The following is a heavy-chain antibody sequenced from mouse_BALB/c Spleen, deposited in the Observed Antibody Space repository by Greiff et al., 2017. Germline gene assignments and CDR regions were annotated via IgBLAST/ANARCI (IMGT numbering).Heavy chain of an antibody. V-gene: IGHV5-6-4*01. CDR3: TREDDYDEEDVGYAMDY. D-gene: IGHD2-4*01. J-gene: IGHJ4*01. CDR1: GFTFSSYT. CDR2: ISSGGSYT. Sequence: EVKLVESGGGLMKPGGSLKLSCAASGFTFSSYTMSWVRQTPEKRLEWVATISSGGSYTYYPDSVKGRFTISRDNAKNTLYLQMSSLKSEDTAMYYCTREDDYDEEDVGYAMDYWGQGTSVTVSS.